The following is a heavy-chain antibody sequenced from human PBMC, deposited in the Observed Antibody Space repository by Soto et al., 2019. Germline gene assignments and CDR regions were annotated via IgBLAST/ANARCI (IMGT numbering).Heavy chain of an antibody. Sequence: QVQLQESGPGLVKPSETLSLICSVSGASISTYYWTWIRQPAGKGLEWIGRIYTGGSTNYNPSLKSRATMSVDTSKNQVSLKVTYVPAADTAVYYCARGFGSNWYYFDYWGQGTLVTVSS. V-gene: IGHV4-4*07. CDR1: GASISTYY. CDR3: ARGFGSNWYYFDY. CDR2: IYTGGST. D-gene: IGHD6-13*01. J-gene: IGHJ4*02.